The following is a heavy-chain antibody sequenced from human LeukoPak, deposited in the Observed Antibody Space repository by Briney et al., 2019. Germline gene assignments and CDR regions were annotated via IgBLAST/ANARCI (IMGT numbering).Heavy chain of an antibody. Sequence: GGSLRLSCAASGFTYISYGMSWVRQAPGKGLEWVSGISGSGGSTDYADSVKGRFTISRDNSKKTVYLQMNSLRAEDTAIYYCAKGRTYCSSTSCYFFDFWGQGTLVTVSS. D-gene: IGHD2-2*01. J-gene: IGHJ4*02. CDR1: GFTYISYG. CDR3: AKGRTYCSSTSCYFFDF. V-gene: IGHV3-23*01. CDR2: ISGSGGST.